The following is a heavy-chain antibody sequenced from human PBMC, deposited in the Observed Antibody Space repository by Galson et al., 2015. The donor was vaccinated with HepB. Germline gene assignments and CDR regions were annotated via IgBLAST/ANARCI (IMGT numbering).Heavy chain of an antibody. Sequence: SLRLSCAASGFTFNTYAIDWVRQAPGNGLEWVAVISHDGYHIHYAGSVEGRFTISRDNSQDPVYLHMSSLRAEDTAVYYCARALPSPSNIDRNPLDRWGQGTLVTVSS. J-gene: IGHJ5*02. CDR1: GFTFNTYA. CDR3: ARALPSPSNIDRNPLDR. CDR2: ISHDGYHI. D-gene: IGHD2/OR15-2a*01. V-gene: IGHV3-30-3*01.